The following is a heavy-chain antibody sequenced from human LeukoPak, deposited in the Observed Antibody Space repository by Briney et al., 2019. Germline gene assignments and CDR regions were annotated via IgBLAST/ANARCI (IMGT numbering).Heavy chain of an antibody. CDR1: GFTFSSYG. CDR2: IWYDGSNK. J-gene: IGHJ3*02. CDR3: ARDLNAFDI. V-gene: IGHV3-33*01. Sequence: TGGSLRPSCAASGFTFSSYGMHWVRQAPGKGLEWVAVIWYDGSNKYYADSVKGRFTISRDNSKNTLYLQMNSLRAEDTAVYYCARDLNAFDIWGQGTMVTVSS.